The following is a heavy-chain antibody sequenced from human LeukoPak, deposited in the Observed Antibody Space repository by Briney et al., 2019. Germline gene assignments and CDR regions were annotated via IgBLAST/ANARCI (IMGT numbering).Heavy chain of an antibody. Sequence: PSETLSLTCTVSGGSISTYYWSWIRQPPGKGLEWIGYIDYSGSTNYNPSLKSRVTISVDTSKNQFSLKLSPVTAADTAVYYCARDGRRELLHAFDIWGQGTMVTVSS. CDR2: IDYSGST. CDR1: GGSISTYY. V-gene: IGHV4-59*01. D-gene: IGHD1-26*01. J-gene: IGHJ3*02. CDR3: ARDGRRELLHAFDI.